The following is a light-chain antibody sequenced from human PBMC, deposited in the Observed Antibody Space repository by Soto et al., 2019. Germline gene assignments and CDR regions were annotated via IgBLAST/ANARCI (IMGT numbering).Light chain of an antibody. CDR1: QSISTW. J-gene: IGKJ4*01. V-gene: IGKV1-5*03. Sequence: DIQMTQSPSTLSASVGDRVTITCRASQSISTWLAWYQQKPGKAPKFLIDKASSLESGVPSRFSGSGSGTEFTLNISSLQPDDFATYYCQQYNSYPITFGGGTKVETK. CDR2: KAS. CDR3: QQYNSYPIT.